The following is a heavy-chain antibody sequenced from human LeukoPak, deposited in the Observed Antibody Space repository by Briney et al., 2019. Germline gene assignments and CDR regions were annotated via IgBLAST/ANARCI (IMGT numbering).Heavy chain of an antibody. J-gene: IGHJ4*02. CDR3: ASGAEYKLWGRRIAASHY. V-gene: IGHV3-30*03. CDR1: GFTFSNSW. D-gene: IGHD6-13*01. CDR2: ISYDGSIK. Sequence: GGSLRLSCGASGFTFSNSWMSWVRQAPGKGLEWVTFISYDGSIKYYGDSVKGRFTISRDNSKNTLYLQMNSLRAEDTAVYYCASGAEYKLWGRRIAASHYWGQGTLVTVSS.